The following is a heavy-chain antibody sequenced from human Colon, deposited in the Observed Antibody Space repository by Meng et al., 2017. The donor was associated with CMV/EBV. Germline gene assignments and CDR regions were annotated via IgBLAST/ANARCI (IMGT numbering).Heavy chain of an antibody. J-gene: IGHJ4*02. CDR3: ADFENGPGY. CDR1: GFTFTSYD. CDR2: IGRGSGA. D-gene: IGHD1-14*01. V-gene: IGHV3-23*01. Sequence: VTLLESGGGLVQPGGSMRLSWAASGFTFTSYDMSWVRQAPGKGLEWVSTIGRGSGANYADSVKGRFTMSRDNSKNILFLQMNTLRAEDTAVYSCADFENGPGYWGQGTLVTVSS.